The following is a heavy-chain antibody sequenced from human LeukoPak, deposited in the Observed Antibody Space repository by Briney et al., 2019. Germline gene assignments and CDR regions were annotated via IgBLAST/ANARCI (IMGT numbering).Heavy chain of an antibody. Sequence: GGSLRLSCAASGFTFSCYWMHWVRQAPGKGLVWVSRINSDGSSTSYADSVKGRFTISRDNAKNTLYLQMNSLRAEDTAVYYCARVKSDYVWGSYRTQMYYFDYWGQGTLVTVSS. V-gene: IGHV3-74*01. J-gene: IGHJ4*02. CDR3: ARVKSDYVWGSYRTQMYYFDY. CDR1: GFTFSCYW. CDR2: INSDGSST. D-gene: IGHD3-16*02.